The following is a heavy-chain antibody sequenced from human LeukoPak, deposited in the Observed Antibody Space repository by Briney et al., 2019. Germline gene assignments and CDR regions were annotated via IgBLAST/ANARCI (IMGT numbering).Heavy chain of an antibody. D-gene: IGHD6-13*01. CDR3: ARLGYSSSYGVDI. CDR2: IYHSGST. Sequence: KPSETLSLTCAVSGGSISSSNWWSWVRQPPGKGLEWIGEIYHSGSTNYNPSLKSRVTISVDKSKNQFSLKLSSVTAADTAVYYCARLGYSSSYGVDIWGQGTMVTVSS. CDR1: GGSISSSNW. J-gene: IGHJ3*02. V-gene: IGHV4-4*02.